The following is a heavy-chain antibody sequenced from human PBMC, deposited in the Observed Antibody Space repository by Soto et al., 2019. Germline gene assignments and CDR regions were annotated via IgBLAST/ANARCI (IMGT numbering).Heavy chain of an antibody. Sequence: VQLVQYGAEVKKPGASVKVSCKASGYTFTSYGISWVGQAPGQGLEWMGWISAYNGNTNYAQKLQGRVTMTTDNSTSRGYMELRSLISDDTAVYYFARVGIGYSSSWYQDWFDPWGQGTLVTVSS. V-gene: IGHV1-18*01. CDR2: ISAYNGNT. D-gene: IGHD6-13*01. J-gene: IGHJ5*02. CDR3: ARVGIGYSSSWYQDWFDP. CDR1: GYTFTSYG.